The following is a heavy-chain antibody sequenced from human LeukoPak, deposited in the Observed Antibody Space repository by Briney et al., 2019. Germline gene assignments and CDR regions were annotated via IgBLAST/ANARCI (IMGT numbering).Heavy chain of an antibody. CDR2: ISSSSSYI. V-gene: IGHV3-21*01. CDR3: ARDRLGYCSSTSCYG. CDR1: GFTFSSYS. J-gene: IGHJ4*02. D-gene: IGHD2-2*01. Sequence: GGSLRLSCAASGFTFSSYSMNWVRQAPGKGLEWVSSISSSSSYIYYADSVKGRFTISRDNAKNSLYLRMNSLRAEDTAVYYCARDRLGYCSSTSCYGWGQGTLVTVSS.